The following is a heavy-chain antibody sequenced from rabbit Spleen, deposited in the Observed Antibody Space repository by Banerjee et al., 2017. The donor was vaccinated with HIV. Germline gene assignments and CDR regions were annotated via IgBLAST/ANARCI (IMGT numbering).Heavy chain of an antibody. J-gene: IGHJ4*01. Sequence: QEQLVESGGDLVKPGASLTLTYKASGFDFTNGYDMCWVRQAPGKGLEWIACIYNGDGSTYYASWVNGRFSISKTSSTTVTLQMTSLTAADTATYFCARYPASNGWLGDFNLWGQGTLVTVS. D-gene: IGHD1-1*01. CDR1: GFDFTNGYD. V-gene: IGHV1S45*01. CDR3: ARYPASNGWLGDFNL. CDR2: IYNGDGST.